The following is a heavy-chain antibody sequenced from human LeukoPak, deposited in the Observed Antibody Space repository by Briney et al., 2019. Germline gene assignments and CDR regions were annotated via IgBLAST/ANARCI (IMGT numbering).Heavy chain of an antibody. Sequence: PSETLSLTCTVSGGPISSYYWSWIRQPPGKGLEWIGYIYYSGSTNYNPSLKSRVTISVDTSKNQFSLKLSSVTAADTAVYYCARDSYGYGFDYWGQGTLVTVS. CDR2: IYYSGST. D-gene: IGHD5-18*01. J-gene: IGHJ4*02. CDR1: GGPISSYY. CDR3: ARDSYGYGFDY. V-gene: IGHV4-59*01.